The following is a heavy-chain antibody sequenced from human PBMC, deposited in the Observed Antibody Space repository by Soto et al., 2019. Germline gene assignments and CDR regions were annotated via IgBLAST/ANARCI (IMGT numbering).Heavy chain of an antibody. CDR3: ARSLAYCGGDCYPYDAFDI. J-gene: IGHJ3*02. CDR1: GYSFTSYW. V-gene: IGHV5-51*01. Sequence: GESLKISCKGSGYSFTSYWIGWVCQMPGKGLEWMGIIYPGDSDTRYSPSFQGQVTISADKSISTAYLQWSSLKASDTAMYYCARSLAYCGGDCYPYDAFDIWGQGTMVTV. D-gene: IGHD2-21*02. CDR2: IYPGDSDT.